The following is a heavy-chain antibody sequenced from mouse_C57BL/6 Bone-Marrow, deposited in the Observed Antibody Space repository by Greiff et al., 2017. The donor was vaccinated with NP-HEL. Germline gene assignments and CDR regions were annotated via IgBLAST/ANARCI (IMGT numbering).Heavy chain of an antibody. D-gene: IGHD1-1*01. Sequence: EVQLQQSGPELVKPGASVKISCKASGYTFTDYYMNWVKQSHGKSLEWIGDINPNNGGTSYNQKFKGKATLTVDKSSSTAYMELRSLTSEDSAVYYCARRADYYGSSLAYWGQGTLVTVSA. J-gene: IGHJ3*01. CDR3: ARRADYYGSSLAY. CDR1: GYTFTDYY. V-gene: IGHV1-26*01. CDR2: INPNNGGT.